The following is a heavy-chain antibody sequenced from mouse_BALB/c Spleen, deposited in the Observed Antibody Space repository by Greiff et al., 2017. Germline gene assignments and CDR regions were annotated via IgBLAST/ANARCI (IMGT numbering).Heavy chain of an antibody. CDR1: GFTFSSYA. J-gene: IGHJ3*01. CDR2: ISSGGST. CDR3: ARGRPMGVAY. Sequence: EVKVVESGGGLVKPGGSLKLSCAASGFTFSSYAMSWVRQTPEKRLEWVASISSGGSTYYPDSVKGRFTISRDNARNILYLQMSSLRSEDTAMYDCARGRPMGVAYWGQGTLVTVSA. V-gene: IGHV5-6-5*01. D-gene: IGHD6-5*01.